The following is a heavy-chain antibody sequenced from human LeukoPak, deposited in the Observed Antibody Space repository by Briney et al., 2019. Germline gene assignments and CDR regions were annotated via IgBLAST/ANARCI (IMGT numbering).Heavy chain of an antibody. CDR3: ARGGYGDYVWFDP. D-gene: IGHD4-17*01. J-gene: IGHJ5*02. V-gene: IGHV4-59*11. CDR2: IHHSGET. CDR1: GASINSHW. Sequence: SETLSLTCSVSGASINSHWWSWIRQPPGRGLEWIAYIHHSGETNYNPSLKSRVTISLDTSKNQFSLKLSSVTAADTAVYYCARGGYGDYVWFDPWGQGTLVTVSS.